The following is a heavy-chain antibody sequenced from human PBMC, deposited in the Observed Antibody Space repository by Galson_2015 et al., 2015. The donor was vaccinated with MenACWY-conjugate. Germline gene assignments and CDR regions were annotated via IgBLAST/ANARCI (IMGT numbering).Heavy chain of an antibody. CDR2: IIPMFGTT. J-gene: IGHJ6*02. CDR1: GGTFSNHA. V-gene: IGHV1-69*13. D-gene: IGHD5-18*01. CDR3: ARDGYSYGFGFYGMDV. Sequence: SVKVSCKATGGTFSNHAISWVRQAPGQGLEWVGGIIPMFGTTYYAQRFQGRVTITADESTRTAYLDLRSLRSGDTAVYYCARDGYSYGFGFYGMDVWGPGTTVIVSS.